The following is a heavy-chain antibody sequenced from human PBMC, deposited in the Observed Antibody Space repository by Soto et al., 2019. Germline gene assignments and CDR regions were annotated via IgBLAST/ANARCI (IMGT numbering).Heavy chain of an antibody. CDR3: AKDGGYSYMTDAFDI. D-gene: IGHD5-18*01. CDR1: GFTFSSYA. J-gene: IGHJ3*02. Sequence: GGSLRLSCAASGFTFSSYAMSWVRQAPGKGLEWVSAISGSGGSTYYADPVKGRFTISRDNSKNTLYLQMNSLRAEDTTVYYCAKDGGYSYMTDAFDIWGQGTMVTVAS. CDR2: ISGSGGST. V-gene: IGHV3-23*01.